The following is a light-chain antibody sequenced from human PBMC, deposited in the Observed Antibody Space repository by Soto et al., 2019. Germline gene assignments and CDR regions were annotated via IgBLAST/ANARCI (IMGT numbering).Light chain of an antibody. CDR2: DAS. CDR1: LSVRSNY. V-gene: IGKV3D-20*01. Sequence: EVVLTQSPATLSLSPGERATLSCGASLSVRSNYLAWYQQRPGLAPRLLIYDASTRATGIPDRFSGSGSGAYFTLTISRLEPKDSAVYYCQQYGSSPRTLGQGTKLEIK. J-gene: IGKJ2*01. CDR3: QQYGSSPRT.